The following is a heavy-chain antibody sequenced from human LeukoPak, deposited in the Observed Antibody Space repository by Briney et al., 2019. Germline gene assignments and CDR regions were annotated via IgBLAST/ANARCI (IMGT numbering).Heavy chain of an antibody. CDR3: AKIQGYFFDY. J-gene: IGHJ4*02. Sequence: GGPLRLFCAASGFTFSSYAMSWVRQAPGKGVEWVSAISSSGGSTYYADSVKGRFTTSRDNSKNTLYLQMNSLRAEDTAVYYRAKIQGYFFDYWGQGTLVTVSS. CDR2: ISSSGGST. D-gene: IGHD5-18*01. V-gene: IGHV3-23*01. CDR1: GFTFSSYA.